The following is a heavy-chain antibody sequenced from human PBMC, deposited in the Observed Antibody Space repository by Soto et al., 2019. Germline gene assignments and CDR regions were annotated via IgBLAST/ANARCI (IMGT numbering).Heavy chain of an antibody. D-gene: IGHD3-22*01. V-gene: IGHV3-23*01. CDR1: GFTFSTYA. Sequence: VQLLESGGGLVQPGGSLRLSCAASGFTFSTYAMSWVRQAPGQGLEWVSSISGSGRNTYYTDSVKGRFAISRDNSRNTLFLQMSILRAEDTAVYYCAKDDSSSLGMDVWGQGTTVTVSS. CDR3: AKDDSSSLGMDV. J-gene: IGHJ6*02. CDR2: ISGSGRNT.